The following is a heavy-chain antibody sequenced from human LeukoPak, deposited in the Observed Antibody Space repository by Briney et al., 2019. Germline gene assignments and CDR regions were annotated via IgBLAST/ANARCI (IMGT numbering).Heavy chain of an antibody. CDR2: IYYSGST. J-gene: IGHJ6*03. Sequence: SETLSLTCTVSGGSISSSSYYWGWIRQPPGKGLEWIGSIYYSGSTYYNPSLKSRVTMSVDTSKNQFSLKLSSVTAADTAVYYCARRSSSTIYYYYMDVWGKGTTVTVSS. V-gene: IGHV4-39*01. CDR3: ARRSSSTIYYYYMDV. D-gene: IGHD6-6*01. CDR1: GGSISSSSYY.